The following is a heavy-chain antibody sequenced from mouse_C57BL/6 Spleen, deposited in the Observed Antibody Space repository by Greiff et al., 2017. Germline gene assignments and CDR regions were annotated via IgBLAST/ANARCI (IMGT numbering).Heavy chain of an antibody. Sequence: QVHVKQSGAELVRPGASVTLSCKASGYTFTDYEMHWVKQTPVHGLEWIGAIDPETGGTAYNQKFKGKAILTADKSSSTAYMELRSLTSEDSAVYYGTRKGGDGYYGAWFAYWGQGTLVTVSA. D-gene: IGHD2-3*01. CDR2: IDPETGGT. J-gene: IGHJ3*01. V-gene: IGHV1-15*01. CDR1: GYTFTDYE. CDR3: TRKGGDGYYGAWFAY.